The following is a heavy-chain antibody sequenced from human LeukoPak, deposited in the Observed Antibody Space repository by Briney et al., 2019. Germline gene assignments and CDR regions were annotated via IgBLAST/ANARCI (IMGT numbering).Heavy chain of an antibody. V-gene: IGHV3-30*18. J-gene: IGHJ4*02. CDR3: AKEHVLKGTADF. D-gene: IGHD1-7*01. CDR1: GFSFSSYG. CDR2: VSYDGSNK. Sequence: GGSLRLSCAASGFSFSSYGIHWVRQAPGKGREWVGGVSYDGSNKYYADSGKGRFIISRDNCKNTLYVQMNGLRVEDTAVYYCAKEHVLKGTADFWGQGTLVTVSS.